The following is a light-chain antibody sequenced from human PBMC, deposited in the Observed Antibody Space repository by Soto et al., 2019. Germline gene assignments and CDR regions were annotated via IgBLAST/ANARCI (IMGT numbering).Light chain of an antibody. CDR2: KAS. J-gene: IGKJ1*01. V-gene: IGKV1-5*03. CDR3: QQYNSYAWT. CDR1: QSISSW. Sequence: DIQMTQSPSTLSESVGDRVTITCRASQSISSWLAWYQQKPGKAPKLLIYKASSLESGVPSRFSGSGSGTEFTLTISSLQPDDFATYYCQQYNSYAWTXGQGTKVDI.